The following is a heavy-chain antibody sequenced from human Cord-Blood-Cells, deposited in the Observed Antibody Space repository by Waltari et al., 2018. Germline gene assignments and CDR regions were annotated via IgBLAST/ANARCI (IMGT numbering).Heavy chain of an antibody. CDR3: ARGFVEDFWSGYHKRRFDY. CDR1: GYTFTSYV. Sequence: QLQLVQSGAEGKKPGASVKVSCKASGYTFTSYVFNWVRKANGQGLEWMGWANPNRCKKGYAQKFQGRVTMTTHTSISTAYMELSSLRSEDTAVYYCARGFVEDFWSGYHKRRFDYWGQGTLVTVSS. D-gene: IGHD3-3*01. CDR2: ANPNRCKK. V-gene: IGHV1-8*01. J-gene: IGHJ4*02.